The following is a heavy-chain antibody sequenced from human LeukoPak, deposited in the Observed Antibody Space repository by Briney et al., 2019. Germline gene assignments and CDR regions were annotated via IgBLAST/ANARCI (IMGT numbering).Heavy chain of an antibody. CDR3: ARYYYYSRLHPPFDNWFDP. Sequence: SETLSLTCTVSGGSISSYYWSWIRQPAGKGLEWIGRIYTSGSTNYNPSLKSRVTMSVDTSKNQFSLKLSSVTAADTAVYYCARYYYYSRLHPPFDNWFDPWGQGTLVTVSS. J-gene: IGHJ5*02. D-gene: IGHD3-22*01. V-gene: IGHV4-4*07. CDR2: IYTSGST. CDR1: GGSISSYY.